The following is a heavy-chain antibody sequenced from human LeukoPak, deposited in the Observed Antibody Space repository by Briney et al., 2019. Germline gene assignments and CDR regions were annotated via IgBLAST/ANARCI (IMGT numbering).Heavy chain of an antibody. J-gene: IGHJ4*02. V-gene: IGHV3-21*01. Sequence: GGSLRLSCAASEFTFSSYWMSWVRQAPGKGLEWVSSISSSSSYIYYADSVKGRFTISRDNAKNSLYLQMRAEDTAVYYCARADWDTAMIDYWGQGTLVTVSS. CDR1: EFTFSSYW. CDR2: ISSSSSYI. D-gene: IGHD5-18*01. CDR3: ARADWDTAMIDY.